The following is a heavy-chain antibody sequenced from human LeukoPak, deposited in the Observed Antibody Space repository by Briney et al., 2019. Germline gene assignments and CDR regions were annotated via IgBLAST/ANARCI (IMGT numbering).Heavy chain of an antibody. CDR2: ISAYNGNT. CDR1: GYTFKNYG. V-gene: IGHV1-18*01. D-gene: IGHD3-10*01. CDR3: ARATTYYYGSGSYGY. Sequence: ASVKVSCKASGYTFKNYGISWVRQAPGQGLEWMGWISAYNGNTNYAQKLQGRVTMTTDTSTSTAYMELRSLRSDDTAVYYCARATTYYYGSGSYGYWGQGTLVTVSS. J-gene: IGHJ4*02.